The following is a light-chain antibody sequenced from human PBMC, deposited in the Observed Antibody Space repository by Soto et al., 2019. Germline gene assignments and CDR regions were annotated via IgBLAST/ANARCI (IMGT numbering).Light chain of an antibody. CDR3: QQYGSSPRT. CDR1: QSVYKNF. Sequence: EIVLTQSPCTLSLSPGERATLSCRASQSVYKNFLAWYQQKPGQAPRLLINGASNRGTGIPGRFSGSGSGTDFTLTIDRLEPEDFAVYFCQQYGSSPRTFGGGTKVAIK. CDR2: GAS. J-gene: IGKJ4*01. V-gene: IGKV3-20*01.